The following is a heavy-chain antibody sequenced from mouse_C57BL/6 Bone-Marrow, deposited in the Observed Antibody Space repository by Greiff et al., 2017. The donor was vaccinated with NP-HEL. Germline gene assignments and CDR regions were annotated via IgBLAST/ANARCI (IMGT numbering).Heavy chain of an antibody. V-gene: IGHV1-77*01. J-gene: IGHJ1*03. CDR1: GYTFADYY. CDR3: ARSFHYYGSSCGYFDV. CDR2: IGPGSGST. D-gene: IGHD1-1*01. Sequence: VQLQQSGAELVKPGASVKISCKASGYTFADYYINWVKQRPGQGLEWIGKIGPGSGSTYYNEKFKGKATLTADKSSSTAYMQLSSLTSEDSAVYFCARSFHYYGSSCGYFDVWGTGTTVTVAS.